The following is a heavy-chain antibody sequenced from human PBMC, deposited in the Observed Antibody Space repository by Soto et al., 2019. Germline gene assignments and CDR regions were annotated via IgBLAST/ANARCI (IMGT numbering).Heavy chain of an antibody. V-gene: IGHV3-33*01. CDR1: GFTFSSYV. CDR3: ARDTLGSCKGGPCYRLQH. Sequence: QVQLVESGGGVVQPGRSLRLSCAASGFTFSSYVMHWVRQAPGKGLEWVAAIWYDGSNNYYADSAKGRFTISRDNSKNTLYLQMNSLRVEDTAVYYCARDTLGSCKGGPCYRLQHWGQGTLVTVSS. CDR2: IWYDGSNN. J-gene: IGHJ1*01. D-gene: IGHD2-15*01.